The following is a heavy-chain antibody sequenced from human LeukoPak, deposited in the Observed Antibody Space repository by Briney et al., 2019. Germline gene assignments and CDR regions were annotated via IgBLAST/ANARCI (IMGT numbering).Heavy chain of an antibody. D-gene: IGHD6-19*01. V-gene: IGHV4-38-2*02. CDR2: IYYSGSA. J-gene: IGHJ4*02. Sequence: SETLSLTCTVSGYSISSGYYWGWIRQPPGKGLEWIGSIYYSGSAYYNPSLKSRVTISVDTSKNQFSLKLSSVTAADTAVYYCARETSGWYKRVPYYFDYWGQGTLVTVSS. CDR3: ARETSGWYKRVPYYFDY. CDR1: GYSISSGYY.